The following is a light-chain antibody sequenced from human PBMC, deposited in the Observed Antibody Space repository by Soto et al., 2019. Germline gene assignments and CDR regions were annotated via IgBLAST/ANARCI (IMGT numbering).Light chain of an antibody. J-gene: IGKJ1*01. CDR2: GAS. CDR3: QQYGSSPPWT. Sequence: EIVLTQSPGTLSLSPGERATLSCRASQSVSSSYLAWYQQKPGQAPRLLIYGASSRATGIPDRFSGSVSGTGFTLNISRLEPDDCAVYYGQQYGSSPPWTVGQGTKVEIK. CDR1: QSVSSSY. V-gene: IGKV3-20*01.